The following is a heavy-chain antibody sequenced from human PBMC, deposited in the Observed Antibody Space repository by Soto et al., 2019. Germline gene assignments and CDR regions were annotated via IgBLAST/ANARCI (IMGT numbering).Heavy chain of an antibody. D-gene: IGHD1-26*01. Sequence: ASETLSLTCTVSGGSISSGGYYWSWIRQHPGKGLEWIGYIYYSGSTYYNPSLKSRVTISVDTSKNQFSLKLSSVTAADTAVYYCARSGSYRSPHLYGMDVWGQGTTVTVSS. CDR2: IYYSGST. V-gene: IGHV4-31*03. J-gene: IGHJ6*02. CDR1: GGSISSGGYY. CDR3: ARSGSYRSPHLYGMDV.